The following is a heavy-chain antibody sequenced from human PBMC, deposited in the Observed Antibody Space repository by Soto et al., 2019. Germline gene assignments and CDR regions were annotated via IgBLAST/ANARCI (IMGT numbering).Heavy chain of an antibody. CDR2: IYYSGST. CDR1: GGSISSGGYY. D-gene: IGHD4-17*01. Sequence: PSETLSLTCTVSGGSISSGGYYWSWIRQHPGKGLEWIGYIYYSGSTYYNPSLKSRVTMSVDTSKNQFSLKLSSVTAADTAVYYCARDPDGDWYYYGMDVWGQGTTVTVSS. J-gene: IGHJ6*02. V-gene: IGHV4-31*03. CDR3: ARDPDGDWYYYGMDV.